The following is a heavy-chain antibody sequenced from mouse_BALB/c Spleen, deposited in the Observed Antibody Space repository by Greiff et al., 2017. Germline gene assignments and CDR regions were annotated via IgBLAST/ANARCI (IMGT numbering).Heavy chain of an antibody. Sequence: QVQLQQPGAELVRPGASVKLSCKASGYTFTSYWINWVKQRPGQGLEWIGNIYPSDSYTNYNQKFKDKATLTVDKSSSTAYMQLSSPTSEDSAVYYCTRSVTMTTPRAMDYWGQGTSVTVSS. J-gene: IGHJ4*01. V-gene: IGHV1-69*02. CDR1: GYTFTSYW. D-gene: IGHD1-1*02. CDR3: TRSVTMTTPRAMDY. CDR2: IYPSDSYT.